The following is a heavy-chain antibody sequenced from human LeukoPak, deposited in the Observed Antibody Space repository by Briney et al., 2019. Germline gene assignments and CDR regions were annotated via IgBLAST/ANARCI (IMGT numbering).Heavy chain of an antibody. J-gene: IGHJ4*02. V-gene: IGHV4-59*01. CDR3: ASFGELSREYCFDY. Sequence: SETLSLTCTVSGGSISSYYWSWIRQPPGKGLEWIGYIYYSGSTNYNPSLKSRVTISVDTSKNQFSLKLSSVTAADTAVYYCASFGELSREYCFDYWGQGTLVTVSS. D-gene: IGHD3-16*02. CDR1: GGSISSYY. CDR2: IYYSGST.